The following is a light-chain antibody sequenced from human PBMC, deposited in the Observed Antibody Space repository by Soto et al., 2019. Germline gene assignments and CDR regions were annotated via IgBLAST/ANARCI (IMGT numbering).Light chain of an antibody. CDR1: QNIYSN. Sequence: VMTQSPATLSVSPGARATLSCRASQNIYSNVAWYQQRPGQAPRLLIYRASTRAPGIPARFIVSGSGTEFTLTISSLQSEDFTVDSCLQYHNLWALGQGTKVDIK. CDR2: RAS. V-gene: IGKV3-15*01. CDR3: LQYHNLWA. J-gene: IGKJ1*01.